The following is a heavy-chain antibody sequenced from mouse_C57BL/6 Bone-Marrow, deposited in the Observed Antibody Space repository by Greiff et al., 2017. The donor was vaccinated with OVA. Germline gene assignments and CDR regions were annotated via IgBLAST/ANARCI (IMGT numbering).Heavy chain of an antibody. V-gene: IGHV5-6*01. Sequence: EVKLVESGGDLVKPGGSLKLSCAASGFTFSSYGMSWVRQTPDKRLEWVATISSGGSYTYYPDSVKGRFTISRDNAKNTLYLQMSSLKSEDTAMYYCARHALYTHAMDYWGQGTSVTVSS. CDR1: GFTFSSYG. CDR2: ISSGGSYT. J-gene: IGHJ4*01. D-gene: IGHD2-1*01. CDR3: ARHALYTHAMDY.